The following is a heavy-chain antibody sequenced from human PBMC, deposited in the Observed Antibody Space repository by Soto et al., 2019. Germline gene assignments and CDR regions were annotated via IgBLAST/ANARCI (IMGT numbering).Heavy chain of an antibody. CDR3: ARDRGSSGGGGMDV. D-gene: IGHD2-15*01. Sequence: SQTLSLTCAISGDSVSINSAAWNWIRQSPSRGLEWLGRTYYRSKWYNDYAVSVKSRITINPDTSKNQFSLQLNSVTNEDTAVSYCARDRGSSGGGGMDVWGQGTTVTVSS. CDR2: TYYRSKWYN. CDR1: GDSVSINSAA. J-gene: IGHJ6*02. V-gene: IGHV6-1*01.